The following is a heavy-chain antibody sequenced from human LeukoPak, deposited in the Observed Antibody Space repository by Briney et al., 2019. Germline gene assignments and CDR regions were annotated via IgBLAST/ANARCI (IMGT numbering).Heavy chain of an antibody. CDR3: ARDLYDSSESAFDI. CDR2: ISNNGAST. CDR1: GFTFTTYA. V-gene: IGHV3-64D*06. J-gene: IGHJ3*02. Sequence: PGGSLRLSCSASGFTFTTYAMHWVRQAPGKGLEYVSSISNNGASTYSAASVKGRFTISRDNSKNTLYLQMSSLRAEDTAVYYCARDLYDSSESAFDIWGQGTMVTVSS. D-gene: IGHD3-22*01.